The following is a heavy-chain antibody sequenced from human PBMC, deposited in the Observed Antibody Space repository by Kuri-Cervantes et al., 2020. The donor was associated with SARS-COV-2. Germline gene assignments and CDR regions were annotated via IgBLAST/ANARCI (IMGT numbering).Heavy chain of an antibody. D-gene: IGHD4-11*01. Sequence: GGSLRLSCAASGFTFSNAWMSWVRQAPGKVLEWVSVISGSGTGPYYADSVKGRFTISRDNSKNTLYLQMNSLRAEDTAVYFCAKDPPATTEYSYAMDVWGQGTTVTVSS. CDR3: AKDPPATTEYSYAMDV. J-gene: IGHJ6*02. CDR2: ISGSGTGP. V-gene: IGHV3-23*01. CDR1: GFTFSNAW.